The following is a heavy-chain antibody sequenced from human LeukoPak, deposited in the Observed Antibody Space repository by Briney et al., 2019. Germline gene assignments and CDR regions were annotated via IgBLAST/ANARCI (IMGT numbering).Heavy chain of an antibody. CDR2: ISAYNGNT. CDR1: GYTFTSYG. Sequence: ASVKVSCKASGYTFTSYGISWVRQAPGQGLEWMGWISAYNGNTNYAQKLQGRGTMTTDTSTSTAYIEQKSLGCHGQGGYYCGIDRSQTYYYDSSGYRTFDYWGQGALVTVSS. V-gene: IGHV1-18*01. CDR3: GIDRSQTYYYDSSGYRTFDY. D-gene: IGHD3-22*01. J-gene: IGHJ4*02.